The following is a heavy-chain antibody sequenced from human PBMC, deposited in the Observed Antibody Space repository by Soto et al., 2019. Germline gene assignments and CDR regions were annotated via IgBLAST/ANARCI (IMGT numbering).Heavy chain of an antibody. CDR1: GFTFSSYG. Sequence: GGSLRLSCAASGFTFSSYGMHWVRQAPGKGLEWVAVISYDGSNKYYADSVKGRFTISRDNSKNTLYLQMNSLRAEDTAVYYCAEVEAYSNYGVFYYYGMDVWGQGTTVTVSS. CDR3: AEVEAYSNYGVFYYYGMDV. D-gene: IGHD4-4*01. J-gene: IGHJ6*02. V-gene: IGHV3-30*18. CDR2: ISYDGSNK.